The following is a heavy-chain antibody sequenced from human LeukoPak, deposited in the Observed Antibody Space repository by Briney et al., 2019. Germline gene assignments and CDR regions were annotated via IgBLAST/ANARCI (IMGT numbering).Heavy chain of an antibody. Sequence: PGGSLRLSCAASGFTFSSHWMSWVRQAPGKGLELVANIKEDGSEKYYMDSVKGRFTISRDNAKNSLYLQMNSLRAEDTAVYYCARVRLRSESSGYSPFDDWGQGTLVTVSS. J-gene: IGHJ4*02. CDR2: IKEDGSEK. CDR1: GFTFSSHW. CDR3: ARVRLRSESSGYSPFDD. D-gene: IGHD3-22*01. V-gene: IGHV3-7*01.